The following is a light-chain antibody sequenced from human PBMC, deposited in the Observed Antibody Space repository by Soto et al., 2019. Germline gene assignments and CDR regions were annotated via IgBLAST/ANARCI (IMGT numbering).Light chain of an antibody. CDR2: EVT. CDR1: SRDVGHYIY. Sequence: QSALTQPASVSGSPGQSITISCTGTSRDVGHYIYVSWYQQHPGKAPKLMIYEVTNRPSGVSNRFSGSKSANTASLTISGVQAEDEADYYCSSYTDYRTIIFGGGTKLTVL. V-gene: IGLV2-14*01. CDR3: SSYTDYRTII. J-gene: IGLJ2*01.